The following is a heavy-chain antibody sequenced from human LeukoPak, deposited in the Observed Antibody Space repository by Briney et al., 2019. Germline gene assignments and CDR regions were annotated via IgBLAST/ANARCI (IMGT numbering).Heavy chain of an antibody. V-gene: IGHV4-34*01. D-gene: IGHD4-17*01. CDR1: GGSFSGYY. Sequence: PSETLSLTCAVYGGSFSGYYWSWIRQPPGKGLEWIGEINHSGSTNYNPSLKSRVTISVDTSKNQFSLKLSSVTAADTAVYYCARAGSHDYGGGNYWGQGTLVTVSS. CDR3: ARAGSHDYGGGNY. CDR2: INHSGST. J-gene: IGHJ4*02.